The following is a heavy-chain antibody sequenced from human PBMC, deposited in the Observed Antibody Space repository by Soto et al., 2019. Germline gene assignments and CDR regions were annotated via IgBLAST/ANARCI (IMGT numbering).Heavy chain of an antibody. Sequence: GGSLRLSCAASGFTFSGSAMHWVRQASGKWLEWVGRIRSKANSYATAYAASVKGRFTISRDDSKNTAYLQMNSLKTEDTAVYYCTRQNILTGYAFDIWGQGTMVTVSS. CDR3: TRQNILTGYAFDI. D-gene: IGHD3-9*01. CDR1: GFTFSGSA. V-gene: IGHV3-73*01. CDR2: IRSKANSYAT. J-gene: IGHJ3*02.